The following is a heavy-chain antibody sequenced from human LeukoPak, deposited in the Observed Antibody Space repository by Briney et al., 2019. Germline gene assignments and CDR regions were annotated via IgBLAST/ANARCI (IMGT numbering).Heavy chain of an antibody. CDR2: ISGSGGST. V-gene: IGHV3-23*01. CDR1: GFTFSSYA. D-gene: IGHD4-17*01. CDR3: ARQTTANYYYYYGMDV. Sequence: GGSLRLSCAASGFTFSSYAISCVRQAPGKGLEWVSAISGSGGSTYYADSVKGRFTISRDNAKNSLYLQMNSLRAEDTAVYYCARQTTANYYYYYGMDVWGQGTTVTVSS. J-gene: IGHJ6*02.